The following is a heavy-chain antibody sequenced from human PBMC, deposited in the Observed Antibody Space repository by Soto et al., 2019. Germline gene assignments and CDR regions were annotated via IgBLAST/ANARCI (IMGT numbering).Heavy chain of an antibody. V-gene: IGHV1-18*04. CDR3: ARAIYLIMAAPAS. Sequence: SVKVSCKTSGYTFSNYAISWVRQAPGQGLEWMGWVSPYNGNANYTEKIQGRVSMTTDTSTTTAYIELTSLTSDDTAIYYCARAIYLIMAAPASWGHGTLVSVSS. J-gene: IGHJ5*01. CDR2: VSPYNGNA. D-gene: IGHD2-8*01. CDR1: GYTFSNYA.